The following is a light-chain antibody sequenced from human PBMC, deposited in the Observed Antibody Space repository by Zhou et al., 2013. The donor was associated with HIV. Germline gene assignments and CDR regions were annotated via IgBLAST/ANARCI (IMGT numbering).Light chain of an antibody. CDR2: DAS. J-gene: IGKJ1*01. Sequence: MQSPVTLSVSPGERATLSCRASENVDNKLAWYQHKPGQAPRLLIYDASTRATGIPARFSGSGSGTEFTLTISSMQSEDFALYYCQQSYSFPTWTFGQG. CDR1: ENVDNK. CDR3: QQSYSFPTWT. V-gene: IGKV3-15*01.